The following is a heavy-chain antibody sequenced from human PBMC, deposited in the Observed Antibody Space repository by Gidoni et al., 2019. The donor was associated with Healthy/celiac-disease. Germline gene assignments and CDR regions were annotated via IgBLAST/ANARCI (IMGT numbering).Heavy chain of an antibody. CDR2: ISAYNGNT. V-gene: IGHV1-18*01. D-gene: IGHD3-10*01. CDR1: ESTVTSYG. J-gene: IGHJ5*02. CDR3: ARDPKNGVGAGRARGWFDP. Sequence: QVQLVQSGAEVKKPGASVKVSCQASESTVTSYGISWVRQAPGQGLEWMGWISAYNGNTNYAQKLQGRVTMTTDTSTSTAYMELRSLRSDDTAVYYCARDPKNGVGAGRARGWFDPWGQGTLVTVSS.